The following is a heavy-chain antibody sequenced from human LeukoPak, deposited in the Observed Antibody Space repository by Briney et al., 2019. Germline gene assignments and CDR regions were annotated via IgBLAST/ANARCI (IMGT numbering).Heavy chain of an antibody. Sequence: SGTLSLTCAVSGVSISTSEWWIWVRQPPGKGLEWIGYIYYSGSTYYNPSLKSRVTISVDTSKNQFSLKLSSVTAADTAVYYCARGGNAFDIWGQGTMVTVSS. CDR3: ARGGNAFDI. CDR2: IYYSGST. CDR1: GVSISTSEW. V-gene: IGHV4-4*02. D-gene: IGHD1-26*01. J-gene: IGHJ3*02.